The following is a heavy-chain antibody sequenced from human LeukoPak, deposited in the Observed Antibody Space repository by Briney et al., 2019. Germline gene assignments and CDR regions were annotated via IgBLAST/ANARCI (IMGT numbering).Heavy chain of an antibody. D-gene: IGHD3-10*01. CDR2: INPNSGGT. CDR1: GYTFTGYY. CDR3: ARDRFTMVRGVIPNWFDP. Sequence: ASVKVSCKASGYTFTGYYMHWARQAPGQGLEWMGWINPNSGGTNYAQKFQGWVTMTRDTSISTAYMELSRLRSDDTAVYYCARDRFTMVRGVIPNWFDPWGQGTLVTVSS. V-gene: IGHV1-2*04. J-gene: IGHJ5*02.